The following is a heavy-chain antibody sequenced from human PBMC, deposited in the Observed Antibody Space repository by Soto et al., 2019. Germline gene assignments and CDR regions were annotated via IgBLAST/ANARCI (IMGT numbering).Heavy chain of an antibody. Sequence: SAKVSGNASAGTFSCYPISWVRQAPGQGLEWMGGIIPIFGTANYAQKFQGRVTITADESTSTAYLELSSLRSEDTAVYYCARVVAAGFPQFDYWGQGTLVTDSS. CDR2: IIPIFGTA. CDR1: AGTFSCYP. V-gene: IGHV1-69*13. J-gene: IGHJ4*02. D-gene: IGHD2-15*01. CDR3: ARVVAAGFPQFDY.